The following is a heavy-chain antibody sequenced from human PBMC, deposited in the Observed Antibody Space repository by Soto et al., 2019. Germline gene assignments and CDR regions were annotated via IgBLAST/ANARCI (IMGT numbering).Heavy chain of an antibody. Sequence: QVQLQESGPGLVKPSQTLSLTCTVSGGSISTGGYYWTWIRQHPGKGLEWIGYIYYSGSTYYDPALKSLATISVDTSKNQFSLKLISVTAADTAVYYCASVLSVTLFDNCGQGTVVTVSS. J-gene: IGHJ4*02. V-gene: IGHV4-31*01. CDR3: ASVLSVTLFDN. CDR1: GGSISTGGYY. D-gene: IGHD4-17*01. CDR2: IYYSGST.